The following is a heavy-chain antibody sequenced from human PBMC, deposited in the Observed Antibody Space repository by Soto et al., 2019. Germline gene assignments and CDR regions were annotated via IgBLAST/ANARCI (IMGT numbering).Heavy chain of an antibody. CDR2: ISSSSSTI. D-gene: IGHD5-12*01. CDR1: GFTFSSYS. V-gene: IGHV3-48*01. J-gene: IGHJ5*02. Sequence: EVQLVESGGGLVQPGGSLRLSCATSGFTFSSYSMNWVRQAPGKGLEWVSYISSSSSTIYYADSVKGRFTISRDNAKNSMNLQMNSLRAEDTAVYYCARDFVATIRRWANWFDPWGQGTLVTVSS. CDR3: ARDFVATIRRWANWFDP.